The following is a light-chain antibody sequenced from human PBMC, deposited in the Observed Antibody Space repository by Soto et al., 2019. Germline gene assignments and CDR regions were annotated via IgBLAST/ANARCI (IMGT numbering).Light chain of an antibody. J-gene: IGKJ4*01. V-gene: IGKV3-11*01. CDR3: QQRSNWPPVT. Sequence: EIVLTQSPATLSLSPGERATLSCRASLSINRHLAWYRQKPGQAPRLLIYDASNRATGIPARFSGSGSGTDFTLTISSLEPEDFGVYYCQQRSNWPPVTFGGGTKVEIK. CDR2: DAS. CDR1: LSINRH.